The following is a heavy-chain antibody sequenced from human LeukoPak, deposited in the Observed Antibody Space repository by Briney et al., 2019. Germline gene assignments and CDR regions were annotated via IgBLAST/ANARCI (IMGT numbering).Heavy chain of an antibody. V-gene: IGHV3-30*18. D-gene: IGHD3-16*02. CDR3: AKDLSLGELSSNYFDY. J-gene: IGHJ4*02. CDR1: GFTFSSYG. CDR2: ISYDGSNK. Sequence: GGSLRLSCAASGFTFSSYGMHWVRQAPGKGLEWVAVISYDGSNKYYADSVKGRFTISRDNSKNTLYLQMNSLRAEDTAVYYCAKDLSLGELSSNYFDYWGQGTLVTVSS.